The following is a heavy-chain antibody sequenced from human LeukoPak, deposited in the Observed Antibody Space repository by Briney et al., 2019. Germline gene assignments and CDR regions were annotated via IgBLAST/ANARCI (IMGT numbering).Heavy chain of an antibody. CDR2: IKQDGSEK. CDR1: GFTFSSYS. V-gene: IGHV3-7*01. CDR3: ARSVVVPAAIKSGGGYYYYMDV. J-gene: IGHJ6*03. D-gene: IGHD2-2*02. Sequence: GGSLRLSCAASGFTFSSYSMNWVRQAPGKGLEWVANIKQDGSEKYYVDSVKGRFTISRDNAKNSLYLQMNSLRAEDTAVYYCARSVVVPAAIKSGGGYYYYMDVWGKGTTVTVSS.